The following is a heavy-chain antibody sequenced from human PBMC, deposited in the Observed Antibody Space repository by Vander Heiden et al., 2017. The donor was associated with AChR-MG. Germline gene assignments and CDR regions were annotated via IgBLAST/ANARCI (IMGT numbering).Heavy chain of an antibody. J-gene: IGHJ6*02. D-gene: IGHD3-10*01. V-gene: IGHV3-23*01. CDR2: IGGSGNKI. CDR3: ARSMIRGVVAYGYGLDV. Sequence: EEQLLESGGGLVQPGGSLRLPCTGSGFTFSSFSMTWVRQAPEKGLEWVSIIGGSGNKIHYADSVKGRFTVSRDNSKNTLSLHVNSLRAEDTAVYYCARSMIRGVVAYGYGLDVWVRGTTVTVSS. CDR1: GFTFSSFS.